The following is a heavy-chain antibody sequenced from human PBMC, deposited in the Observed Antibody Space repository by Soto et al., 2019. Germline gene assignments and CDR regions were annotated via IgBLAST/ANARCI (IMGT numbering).Heavy chain of an antibody. CDR3: ARETYYYDSSGYEYNWFDP. D-gene: IGHD3-22*01. J-gene: IGHJ5*02. CDR1: GFTFSTYS. V-gene: IGHV3-21*01. CDR2: ISSSSYI. Sequence: GGSLRLSCAASGFTFSTYSMNWVRQAPGKGLEWVSSISSSSYIYYADSVKGRFTISRDNAKNSLYLQMNSLRAEDTAVYYCARETYYYDSSGYEYNWFDPWGQGTLVTVSS.